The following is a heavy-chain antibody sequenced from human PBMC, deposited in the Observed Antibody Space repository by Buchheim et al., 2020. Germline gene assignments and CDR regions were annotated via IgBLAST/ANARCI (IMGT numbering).Heavy chain of an antibody. V-gene: IGHV3-23*01. CDR3: AKGVRTLYIVATITRPFDY. Sequence: EVQLLESGGGLVQPGGSLRLSCAASGFTFSSYAMSWVRQAPGKGLEWVSAISGSGGSTYYADSVKGRFTISRDNSKNTMYLQMNSLRAEDTAVYYCAKGVRTLYIVATITRPFDYWGQGTL. J-gene: IGHJ4*02. CDR1: GFTFSSYA. D-gene: IGHD5-12*01. CDR2: ISGSGGST.